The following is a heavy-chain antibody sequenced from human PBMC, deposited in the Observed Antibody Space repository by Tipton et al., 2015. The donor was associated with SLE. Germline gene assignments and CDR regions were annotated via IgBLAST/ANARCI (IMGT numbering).Heavy chain of an antibody. Sequence: TLSLTCTVSDYSIKRGFYWGWIRQSPGKGLEWIVNMYHSGTTYYNPSLKSRVTISPDMSKNQYSLRMKSVTAADTAVYYCVREGGMRSHYTDWGRGILVTVSS. CDR1: DYSIKRGFY. J-gene: IGHJ4*02. D-gene: IGHD1-26*01. CDR3: VREGGMRSHYTD. V-gene: IGHV4-38-2*02. CDR2: MYHSGTT.